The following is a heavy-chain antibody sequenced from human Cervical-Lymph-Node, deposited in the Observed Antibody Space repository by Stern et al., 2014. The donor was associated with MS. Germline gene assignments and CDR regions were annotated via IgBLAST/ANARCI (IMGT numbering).Heavy chain of an antibody. D-gene: IGHD3-22*01. Sequence: VQLGESGAEAKKPGSSVKVSCKASGGTFSTYGISWVRQALGQGLEWMGGIIPIFGTANYAQKFQGRVTITADESTNTAYMELSSLRSEDTAVYYCAREFNYDSSGYYFYYWGQGTLVTVSS. V-gene: IGHV1-69*01. CDR1: GGTFSTYG. CDR2: IIPIFGTA. CDR3: AREFNYDSSGYYFYY. J-gene: IGHJ4*02.